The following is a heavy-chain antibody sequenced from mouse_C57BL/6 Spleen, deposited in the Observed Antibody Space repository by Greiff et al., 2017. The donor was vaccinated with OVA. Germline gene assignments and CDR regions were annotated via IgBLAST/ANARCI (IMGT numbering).Heavy chain of an antibody. CDR1: GFTFSSYA. J-gene: IGHJ3*01. Sequence: DVMLVESGGGLVKPGGSLKLSCAASGFTFSSYAMSWVRQTPEKRLEWVATISDGGSYTYYPDNVKGRFTISRDNAKNNLYLQMSHLKSEDTAMYYCARDGDGSYFAYWGQGTLVTVSA. V-gene: IGHV5-4*01. CDR3: ARDGDGSYFAY. D-gene: IGHD1-1*02. CDR2: ISDGGSYT.